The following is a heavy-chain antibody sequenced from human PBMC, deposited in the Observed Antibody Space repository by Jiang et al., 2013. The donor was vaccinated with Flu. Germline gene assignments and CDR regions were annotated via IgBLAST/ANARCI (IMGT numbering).Heavy chain of an antibody. Sequence: SLRISCKGSGYSFTSYWISWVRQMPGKGLEWMGRIDPSDSYTNYSPSFQGHVTISADKSISTAYLQWSSLKASDTAMYYCARQPDIVVVPAAMSNYYYGMDVWGQGTTVTVSS. J-gene: IGHJ6*02. D-gene: IGHD2-2*01. V-gene: IGHV5-10-1*01. CDR1: GYSFTSYW. CDR2: IDPSDSYT. CDR3: ARQPDIVVVPAAMSNYYYGMDV.